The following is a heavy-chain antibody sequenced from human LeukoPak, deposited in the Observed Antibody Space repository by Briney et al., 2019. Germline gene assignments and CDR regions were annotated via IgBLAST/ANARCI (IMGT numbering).Heavy chain of an antibody. CDR3: ARLTGDAFDI. D-gene: IGHD7-27*01. V-gene: IGHV3-23*01. CDR2: INGNGGST. Sequence: GSLRLSCAASGFTFSSYAMSWVRQAPGKGLEWVSIINGNGGSTNYADSVKGRFTISRDNAKNSLYLQMNSLRAEDTAVYYCARLTGDAFDIWGQGTMVTVSS. J-gene: IGHJ3*02. CDR1: GFTFSSYA.